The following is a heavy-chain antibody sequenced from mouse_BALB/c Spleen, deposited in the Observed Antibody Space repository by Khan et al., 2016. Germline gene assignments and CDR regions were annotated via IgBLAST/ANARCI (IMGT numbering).Heavy chain of an antibody. V-gene: IGHV1-7*01. CDR3: ASYYGSNAIDY. Sequence: QVQLKESGAELAKPGASVKMSCKASGYTFTSYWMHWVKQRPGQGLEWIGYINPSTGYTEYNQKFKDKATLTADKSSSTAYMQLRSLTSEDSAVYYCASYYGSNAIDYWGQGTSVTVSS. CDR1: GYTFTSYW. CDR2: INPSTGYT. D-gene: IGHD1-1*01. J-gene: IGHJ4*01.